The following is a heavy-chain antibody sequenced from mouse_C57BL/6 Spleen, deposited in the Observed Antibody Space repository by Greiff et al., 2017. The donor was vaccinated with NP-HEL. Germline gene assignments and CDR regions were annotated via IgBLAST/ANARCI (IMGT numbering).Heavy chain of an antibody. CDR1: GYSITSGYY. CDR2: ISYDGSN. Sequence: EVQLQQSGPGLVKPSQSLSLTCSVTGYSITSGYYWNWIRQFPGNKLEWMGYISYDGSNNYNPSLKNRISITRDTSKNQFFLKLNSVTTEDTATYYCARDVDYPDWYFDVWGTGTTVTVSS. D-gene: IGHD2-4*01. J-gene: IGHJ1*03. V-gene: IGHV3-6*01. CDR3: ARDVDYPDWYFDV.